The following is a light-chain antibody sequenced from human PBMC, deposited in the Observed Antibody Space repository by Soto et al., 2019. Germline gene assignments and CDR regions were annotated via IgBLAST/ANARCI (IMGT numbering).Light chain of an antibody. J-gene: IGKJ2*01. CDR2: AAS. CDR1: QSISNY. V-gene: IGKV1-39*01. Sequence: DIQMTQSPSSLSASVGDRVTITCRASQSISNYLNWYQQKLGKAPKLLIYAASSLQSGVPSRFSGSGSGTDFTLTISSLQPEDFATYYCQQSYSTPYTFGQGTKVDIK. CDR3: QQSYSTPYT.